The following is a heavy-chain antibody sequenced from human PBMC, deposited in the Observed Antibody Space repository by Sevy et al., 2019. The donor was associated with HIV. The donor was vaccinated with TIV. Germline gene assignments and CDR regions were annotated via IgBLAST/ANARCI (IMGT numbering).Heavy chain of an antibody. CDR1: GLTLSSYT. Sequence: GGSLRLSCEASGLTLSSYTMNWVRQSPEKGLEWVATFDRTDITHYADSVKGRFIISRDTAKNSLFLQMNSLRDDDTAMYFCVRDERAIASHFDYWDRGTLVTVSS. CDR2: FDRTDIT. D-gene: IGHD2-21*01. V-gene: IGHV3-48*02. J-gene: IGHJ4*02. CDR3: VRDERAIASHFDY.